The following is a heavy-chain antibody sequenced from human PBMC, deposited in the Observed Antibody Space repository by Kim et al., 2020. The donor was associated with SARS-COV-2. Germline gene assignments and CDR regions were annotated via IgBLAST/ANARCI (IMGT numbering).Heavy chain of an antibody. Sequence: SETLSLTCAVYGGSFSGYYWSWIRQPPGKGLEWIGEINHSGSTNYNPSLKSRVTISVDTSKNQFSLKLSSVTAAYTAVYYCARKYSSSGFNWFDPWGQGTLVTVSS. D-gene: IGHD6-6*01. CDR2: INHSGST. CDR3: ARKYSSSGFNWFDP. J-gene: IGHJ5*02. CDR1: GGSFSGYY. V-gene: IGHV4-34*01.